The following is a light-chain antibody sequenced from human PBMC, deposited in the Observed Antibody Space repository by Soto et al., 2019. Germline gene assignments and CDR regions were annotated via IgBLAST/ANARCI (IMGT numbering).Light chain of an antibody. Sequence: EIVLTQSPGTLSLSPGERATLSCRASQSVSSSYLAWYQPTPGQAPRLLIYGASSRATGIPDRFSGSGSGTAFTLTISRLAPEDFPVYYCQQYGSTPFTFGPGPKVDIK. CDR1: QSVSSSY. V-gene: IGKV3-20*01. CDR3: QQYGSTPFT. J-gene: IGKJ3*01. CDR2: GAS.